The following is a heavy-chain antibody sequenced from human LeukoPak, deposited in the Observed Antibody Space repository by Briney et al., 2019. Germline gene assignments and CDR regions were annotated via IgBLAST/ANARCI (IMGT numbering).Heavy chain of an antibody. Sequence: PSETLSLTCTVSGGSISSGNYYWSWIRQPPGKGLEWIGNIYYSGSTYYNPSLRSRVNMSIDASKNQFCLKLSSVTAADTAVYYCARAGYCISTSCYGQDYWGQGTLVTVSS. CDR3: ARAGYCISTSCYGQDY. D-gene: IGHD2-2*01. CDR1: GGSISSGNYY. J-gene: IGHJ4*02. CDR2: IYYSGST. V-gene: IGHV4-30-4*01.